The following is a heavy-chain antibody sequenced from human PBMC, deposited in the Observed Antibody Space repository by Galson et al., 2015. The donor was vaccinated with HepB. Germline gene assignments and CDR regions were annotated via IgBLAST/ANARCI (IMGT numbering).Heavy chain of an antibody. J-gene: IGHJ4*02. CDR1: GYTFTSYA. D-gene: IGHD3-22*01. Sequence: SVKVSCKASGYTFTSYAMNWVRQAPGQGLEWMGWINTNTGNPTYAQGSTGRFVFSLDTSVSTAYLQISSLKAEDTAVYYCARDPIYYDSSGSFDYWGQGTLVTVSS. V-gene: IGHV7-4-1*02. CDR2: INTNTGNP. CDR3: ARDPIYYDSSGSFDY.